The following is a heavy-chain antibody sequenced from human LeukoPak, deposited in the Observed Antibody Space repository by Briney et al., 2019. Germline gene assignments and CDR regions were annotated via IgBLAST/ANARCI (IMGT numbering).Heavy chain of an antibody. V-gene: IGHV4-34*01. CDR1: GGSFIGTS. Sequence: SETLSLTCAVYGGSFIGTSGSGTGNPPGKGRKWIGEINNSGSTKYNPSLKSRVTISVDTSKNQFSLKLSSVTAADTAVYYCARGFVASSSWTPGRPKLDYWGQGTLVTVSS. D-gene: IGHD6-13*01. CDR2: INNSGST. J-gene: IGHJ4*02. CDR3: ARGFVASSSWTPGRPKLDY.